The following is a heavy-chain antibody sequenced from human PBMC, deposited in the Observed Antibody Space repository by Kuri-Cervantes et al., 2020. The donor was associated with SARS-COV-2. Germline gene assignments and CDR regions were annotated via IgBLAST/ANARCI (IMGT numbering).Heavy chain of an antibody. Sequence: SETLSLTCTVSGGSISSYYWSWIRQPPGKGLEWIGYIYYSGSTNYNTSLKSRVTISEDTSRNQFSLKLSSVTAADTAVYYCARHQLVIPAADPYNYFDPWGQGSLVTVSS. V-gene: IGHV4-59*08. J-gene: IGHJ5*02. CDR1: GGSISSYY. D-gene: IGHD2-2*01. CDR2: IYYSGST. CDR3: ARHQLVIPAADPYNYFDP.